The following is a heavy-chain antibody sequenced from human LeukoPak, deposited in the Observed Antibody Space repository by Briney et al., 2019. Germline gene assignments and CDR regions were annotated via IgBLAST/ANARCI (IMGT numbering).Heavy chain of an antibody. Sequence: SETLSLTCTVSGGSISSYYWSWIRQPPGKGLEWIECIYDSGTTNYNPSLKSRVTISVDTSKNQFSLKLTSVTAADTAVYYCARIQGWTYYGSGSQTWGQGTMVTVSS. CDR2: IYDSGTT. CDR3: ARIQGWTYYGSGSQT. CDR1: GGSISSYY. J-gene: IGHJ3*01. D-gene: IGHD3-10*01. V-gene: IGHV4-59*01.